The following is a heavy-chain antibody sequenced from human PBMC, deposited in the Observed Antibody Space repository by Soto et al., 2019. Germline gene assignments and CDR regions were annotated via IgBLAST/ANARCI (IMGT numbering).Heavy chain of an antibody. J-gene: IGHJ4*02. CDR2: INPNSGGT. CDR3: ARDLKTTYYDILTGYDFDY. CDR1: GYTFTGYY. V-gene: IGHV1-2*02. Sequence: ASVKVSCKASGYTFTGYYMHRVRQAPGQGLEWMGWINPNSGGTNYAQKFQGRVTMTRDTSISTAYMELSRLRSDDTAVYYCARDLKTTYYDILTGYDFDYWGQGTLVTVSS. D-gene: IGHD3-9*01.